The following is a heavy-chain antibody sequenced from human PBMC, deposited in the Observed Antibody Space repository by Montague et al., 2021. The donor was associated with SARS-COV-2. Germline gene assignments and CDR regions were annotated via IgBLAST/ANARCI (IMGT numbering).Heavy chain of an antibody. D-gene: IGHD5-18*01. CDR3: ANLYSYGS. J-gene: IGHJ4*02. Sequence: ETLSLTCAVYGGSFSGYYWSWIRQAPGKGLEWVSSISTSSSYIYYADSVKGRFTISRDNAKNSLYLQMNSLRAEDTAVYYCANLYSYGSWGQGTLVTVSS. CDR1: GGSFSGYY. V-gene: IGHV3-21*01. CDR2: ISTSSSYI.